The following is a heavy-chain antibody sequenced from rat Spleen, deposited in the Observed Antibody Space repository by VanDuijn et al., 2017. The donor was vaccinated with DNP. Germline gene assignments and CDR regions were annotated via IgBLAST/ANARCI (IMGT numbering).Heavy chain of an antibody. D-gene: IGHD4-3*01. J-gene: IGHJ4*01. CDR3: ARHNSGPEAMDA. CDR1: GFTFSNYD. V-gene: IGHV5-25*01. Sequence: EVQLVESGGGLVQPGRSLKLSCAASGFTFSNYDMAWVRQAPTKGLEWVASISPSGGSTYYRDSVKGRFTVSRDNAKSSLYLQMDSLRSEDTATYYCARHNSGPEAMDAWGQGTSVTVSS. CDR2: ISPSGGST.